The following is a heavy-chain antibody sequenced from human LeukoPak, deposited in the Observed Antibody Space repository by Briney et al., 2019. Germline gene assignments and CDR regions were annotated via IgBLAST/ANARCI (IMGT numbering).Heavy chain of an antibody. CDR1: GYTFTGYY. CDR3: AREGSSGWYYYYGMDV. D-gene: IGHD6-19*01. J-gene: IGHJ6*02. V-gene: IGHV1-2*02. CDR2: INPNSGGT. Sequence: ASVKVSCKASGYTFTGYYMHSVRQAPGQGLEWMGWINPNSGGTNYAQKFQGRVTMTRDTSISTAYMELSRLRSDDTAVYYCAREGSSGWYYYYGMDVWGQGTTVTVSS.